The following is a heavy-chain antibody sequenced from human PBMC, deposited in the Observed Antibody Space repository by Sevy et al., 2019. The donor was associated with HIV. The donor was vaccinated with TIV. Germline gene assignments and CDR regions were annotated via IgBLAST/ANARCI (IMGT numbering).Heavy chain of an antibody. D-gene: IGHD2-15*01. CDR2: IRYDGSNK. CDR3: AKAPPGGTTYYYYFYMDV. CDR1: GFTFSSYG. J-gene: IGHJ6*03. Sequence: GGSLRLSCAASGFTFSSYGMHWVRQAPGKGLEWVAFIRYDGSNKYYADSVKGRFTSSRDNSKNTLYLQMNSLRAVETAVYYCAKAPPGGTTYYYYFYMDVWGKGTTVTVSS. V-gene: IGHV3-30*02.